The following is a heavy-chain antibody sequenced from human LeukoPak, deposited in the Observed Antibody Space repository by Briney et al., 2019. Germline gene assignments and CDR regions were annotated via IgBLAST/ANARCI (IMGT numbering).Heavy chain of an antibody. V-gene: IGHV4-34*01. CDR1: GGSFSGYY. CDR2: INHSGST. D-gene: IGHD1-26*01. Sequence: PSETLSLTCAVYGGSFSGYYWSWIRQPPGKGLEWIGEINHSGSTNYNPSLKSRVTISVDTSKNQFSLKLSSVTAADTAVYYCARGVGAKTTFDYWGQGTLVTVSS. CDR3: ARGVGAKTTFDY. J-gene: IGHJ4*02.